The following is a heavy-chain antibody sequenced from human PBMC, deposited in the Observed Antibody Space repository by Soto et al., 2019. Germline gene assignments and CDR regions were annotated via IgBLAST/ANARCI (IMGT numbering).Heavy chain of an antibody. D-gene: IGHD2-21*01. J-gene: IGHJ5*02. CDR1: GGTIKTYT. CDR2: FIPSFPAP. CDR3: ATGEVVPSFPNWLDT. Sequence: VQFVQSGAELKKPGSSVRVSCRASGGTIKTYTLSWVRQVPGQGLEWMGAFIPSFPAPNFAQRFKGRLTLTADESTNTGFMELSGLRPEDTALYFCATGEVVPSFPNWLDTWGQGTHVTVSS. V-gene: IGHV1-69*12.